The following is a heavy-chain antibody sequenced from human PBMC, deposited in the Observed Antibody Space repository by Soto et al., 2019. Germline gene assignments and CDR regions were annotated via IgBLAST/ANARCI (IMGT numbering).Heavy chain of an antibody. D-gene: IGHD7-27*01. CDR1: GFTFSSYW. V-gene: IGHV3-7*01. J-gene: IGHJ6*02. CDR3: AKELTGDPEGYYYYGMDV. Sequence: EVQLVESGGGLVQPGGSLRLSCAASGFTFSSYWMSWVRQAPGKGLEWVANIKQDGSEKYYAATVKRRFTTSRDNSKNTLYLQMNSLRAEDTAVYYCAKELTGDPEGYYYYGMDVWGQGTTVTVSS. CDR2: IKQDGSEK.